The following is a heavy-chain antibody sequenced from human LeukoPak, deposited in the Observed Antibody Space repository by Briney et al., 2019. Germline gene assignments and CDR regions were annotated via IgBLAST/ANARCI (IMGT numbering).Heavy chain of an antibody. D-gene: IGHD4-23*01. J-gene: IGHJ6*02. CDR1: GFTFSSYG. CDR3: AKDLGGPYYYYGMDV. CDR2: IRYDGGNK. V-gene: IGHV3-30*02. Sequence: GGSLRLSCAASGFTFSSYGMHWVRQAPGKGLEWVAFIRYDGGNKYYADSVKGRFTISRDNSKNTLYLQMNSLRAEDTAVYYCAKDLGGPYYYYGMDVWGQGTTVTVSS.